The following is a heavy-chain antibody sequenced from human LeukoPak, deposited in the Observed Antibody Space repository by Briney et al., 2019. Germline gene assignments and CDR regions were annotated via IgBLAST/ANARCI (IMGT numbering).Heavy chain of an antibody. Sequence: GGSLRLSCAASGFTFSDYYMSWIRQAPGKGLEWVSYISSSGSTIYYADSVKGRFTISRDKAKNSLYLQMNSLRAEDTAVYYCARPPIQLWSKYYYYYMDVWGKGTTVTVSS. V-gene: IGHV3-11*01. CDR1: GFTFSDYY. J-gene: IGHJ6*03. D-gene: IGHD5-18*01. CDR2: ISSSGSTI. CDR3: ARPPIQLWSKYYYYYMDV.